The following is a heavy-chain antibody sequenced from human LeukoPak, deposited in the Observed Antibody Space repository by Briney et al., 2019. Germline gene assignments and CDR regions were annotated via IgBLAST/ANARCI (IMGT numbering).Heavy chain of an antibody. J-gene: IGHJ4*02. CDR1: GGSISTYC. CDR2: IYYSGTP. Sequence: KPSETLSLTCTVSGGSISTYCWSWIRQPPGKGLEWIGYIYYSGTPNYNSSLKSRVTISVDTSKNQFSLKLSSVTAADTAVYYCARLDSSGYYVDYWGQGTLVTVSS. CDR3: ARLDSSGYYVDY. D-gene: IGHD3-22*01. V-gene: IGHV4-59*08.